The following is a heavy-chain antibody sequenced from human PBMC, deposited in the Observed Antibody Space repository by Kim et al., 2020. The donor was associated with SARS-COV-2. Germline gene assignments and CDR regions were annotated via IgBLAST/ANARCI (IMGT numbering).Heavy chain of an antibody. CDR3: ARHIIAAVDDAVDI. Sequence: NPSRKSRVTISVDTSKNQFSLKLSSVTAADTAVYYCARHIIAAVDDAVDIWGQGTMVTVSS. J-gene: IGHJ3*02. D-gene: IGHD6-13*01. V-gene: IGHV4-59*08.